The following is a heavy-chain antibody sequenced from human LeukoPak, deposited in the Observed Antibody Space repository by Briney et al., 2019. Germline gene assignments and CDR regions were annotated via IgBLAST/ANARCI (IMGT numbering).Heavy chain of an antibody. D-gene: IGHD3-9*01. CDR2: ISGSGGIT. CDR1: GITFSRFA. V-gene: IGHV3-23*01. J-gene: IGHJ6*02. Sequence: GGSQRLSCAASGITFSRFAMHWVRQAPGRGLEWVSGISGSGGITNYADSVKGRFTIPRDNSKNTLYLQMNSLRAEDTAVYFCAKGAEYYDSLTGYYYYYGMDVWGQGTTVTVSS. CDR3: AKGAEYYDSLTGYYYYYGMDV.